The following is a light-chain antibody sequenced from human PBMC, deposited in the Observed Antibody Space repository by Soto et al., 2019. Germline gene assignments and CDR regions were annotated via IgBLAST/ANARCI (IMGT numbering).Light chain of an antibody. Sequence: EIVLTQSPGTLSLSPGERATLSCRASQSVSSTYLAWYQHKPGQAPRLLIYGASNRATGIPGRFSGSGSGTDFTLTISGLEPEDFAVYYCQQYGSSSYTFGQGTKLEIK. V-gene: IGKV3-20*01. CDR2: GAS. CDR1: QSVSSTY. J-gene: IGKJ2*01. CDR3: QQYGSSSYT.